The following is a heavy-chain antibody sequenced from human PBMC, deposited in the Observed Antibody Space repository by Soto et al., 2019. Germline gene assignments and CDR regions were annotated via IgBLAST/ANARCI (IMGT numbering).Heavy chain of an antibody. CDR1: GYTFTSYG. J-gene: IGHJ6*02. CDR2: INAGNGNT. D-gene: IGHD3-22*01. Sequence: QIQLMQSGAEVKKPGASVKVSCKASGYTFTSYGIHWVRQAPGQRLEWTGWINAGNGNTKYSEKFQGRVTITRKTSASTAYLELSSLRSEDTAVYYCARDPNDSSAYYHHYYYGMDVWGQGTTVTVSS. V-gene: IGHV1-3*01. CDR3: ARDPNDSSAYYHHYYYGMDV.